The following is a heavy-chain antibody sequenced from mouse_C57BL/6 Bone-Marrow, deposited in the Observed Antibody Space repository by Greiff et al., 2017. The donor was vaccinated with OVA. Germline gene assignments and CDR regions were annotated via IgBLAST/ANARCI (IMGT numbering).Heavy chain of an antibody. Sequence: RLEWVAYISNGGGSTYYPDTVKGRFTISRDNAKNTLYLQMSRLKSEDTAMYYCATLSTMVTTYFDVWGTGTTVTVSS. CDR3: ATLSTMVTTYFDV. V-gene: IGHV5-12*01. CDR2: ISNGGGST. D-gene: IGHD2-2*01. J-gene: IGHJ1*03.